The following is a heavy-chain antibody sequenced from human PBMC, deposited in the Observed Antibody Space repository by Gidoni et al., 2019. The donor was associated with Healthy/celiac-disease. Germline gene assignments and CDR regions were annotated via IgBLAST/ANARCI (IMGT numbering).Heavy chain of an antibody. D-gene: IGHD3-10*01. CDR1: VGANSSGAYS. CDR2: IYHSGST. CDR3: ARGATMVRGVIGAHFDY. Sequence: QLQRQESGSGLVKPSQTLSLTCTVSVGANSSGAYSGRWIRQPPGKGLEWIGYIYHSGSTYYNPALKSRVTISVDRSKNQFSLKLSSVTAADTAVYYCARGATMVRGVIGAHFDYWGQGTLVTVSS. V-gene: IGHV4-30-2*01. J-gene: IGHJ4*02.